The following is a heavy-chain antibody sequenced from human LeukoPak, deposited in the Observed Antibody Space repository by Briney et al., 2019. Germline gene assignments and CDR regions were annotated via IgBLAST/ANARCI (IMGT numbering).Heavy chain of an antibody. CDR2: IYPGDSDT. CDR1: GYSFTSYW. Sequence: GESLKISCKGSGYSFTSYWIGWVRQMPGKGLEWMGIIYPGDSDTRYSPSFQGQVTISADKSISTAYLQWSSLKASDTAMYYCARLQGIAVAGYYYYYMDVWGKGTTVTVSS. CDR3: ARLQGIAVAGYYYYYMDV. D-gene: IGHD6-19*01. J-gene: IGHJ6*03. V-gene: IGHV5-51*01.